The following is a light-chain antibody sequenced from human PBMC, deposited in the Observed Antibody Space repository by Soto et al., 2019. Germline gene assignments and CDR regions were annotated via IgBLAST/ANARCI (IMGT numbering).Light chain of an antibody. CDR1: QSVLYSSNNKNY. V-gene: IGKV4-1*01. CDR3: QQYYSTRT. Sequence: DIVMTQSPDSLAVSLGERATINCKSSQSVLYSSNNKNYLAWYQQKPGQPPKLLIYWASTGESGVPDRFSGSGSGTDFTLTISSLQAEDVAVYYCQQYYSTRTFGQGTKVDIK. J-gene: IGKJ1*01. CDR2: WAS.